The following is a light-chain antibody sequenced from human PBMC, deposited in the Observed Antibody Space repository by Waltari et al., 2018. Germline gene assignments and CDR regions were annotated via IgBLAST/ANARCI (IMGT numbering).Light chain of an antibody. CDR2: GTS. J-gene: IGKJ3*01. CDR3: QKYNSEPLT. CDR1: QDISNY. Sequence: DIQMTQSPSSLSASVGDRVTITCRASQDISNYLAWYQQKPGKVPKPLIYGTSTSQPGVPSRFSGSGSGTDYTLTISSLQPEDVATYYCQKYNSEPLTFGPGTRVDIK. V-gene: IGKV1-27*01.